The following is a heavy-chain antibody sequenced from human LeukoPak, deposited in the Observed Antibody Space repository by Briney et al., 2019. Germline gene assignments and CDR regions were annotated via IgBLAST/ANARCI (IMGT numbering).Heavy chain of an antibody. CDR3: AKDRNYAFGF. J-gene: IGHJ4*02. CDR1: GFSFSTYA. Sequence: GGSLRLSCAASGFSFSTYAMSWVRQGPGKGLEWVSALSGSGGSTYYADSVKGRFTISRDNSKNTLYLQMNSLRAEDTAVYYCAKDRNYAFGFWGQGTLVTVSS. V-gene: IGHV3-23*01. D-gene: IGHD5-24*01. CDR2: LSGSGGST.